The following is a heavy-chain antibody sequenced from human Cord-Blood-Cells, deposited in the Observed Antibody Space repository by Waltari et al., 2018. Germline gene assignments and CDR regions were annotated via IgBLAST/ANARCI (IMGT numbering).Heavy chain of an antibody. J-gene: IGHJ3*02. Sequence: QVQLVQSGAEVHKPGASVKVPCKVSGYPLTELPMHWVRQAPGNGLEWTGGFDPEDGETIYAQKFQGRGTMTEDTSTDTAYMELSSLRSEDTAVYYCATYTVTVYAFDIWGQGTMVTVSS. CDR3: ATYTVTVYAFDI. CDR1: GYPLTELP. V-gene: IGHV1-24*01. CDR2: FDPEDGET. D-gene: IGHD4-17*01.